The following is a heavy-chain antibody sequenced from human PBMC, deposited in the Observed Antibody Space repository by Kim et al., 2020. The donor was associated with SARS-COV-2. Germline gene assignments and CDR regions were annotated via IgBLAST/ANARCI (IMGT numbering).Heavy chain of an antibody. CDR2: IYHSGSA. CDR1: GGSLSGYS. Sequence: SETLSLTCAVYGGSLSGYSWSWIRQPPGDGLEWIGEIYHSGSANYNPSLRSRVSISRDTSKSQFSLRLTSVTAADTSVYYCARGGPLSGSVNNVYYRYMDVWGKGTTVTVSS. D-gene: IGHD3-10*01. CDR3: ARGGPLSGSVNNVYYRYMDV. J-gene: IGHJ6*04. V-gene: IGHV4-34*01.